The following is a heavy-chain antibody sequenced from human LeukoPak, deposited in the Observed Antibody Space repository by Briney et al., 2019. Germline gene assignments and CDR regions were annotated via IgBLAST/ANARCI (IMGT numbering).Heavy chain of an antibody. J-gene: IGHJ4*02. V-gene: IGHV3-23*01. CDR1: GFTFNNFA. CDR2: ISGNSDNT. D-gene: IGHD3-3*01. CDR3: AKGWETSGYYNGFDC. Sequence: HTGGSLRLSCTASGFTFNNFAMSWVRQAPGKGLERVSAISGNSDNTYYADSVKGRFTISRDNSKNTLYLQMSSLRAEDTAVFYCAKGWETSGYYNGFDCWGQGTLVTVSS.